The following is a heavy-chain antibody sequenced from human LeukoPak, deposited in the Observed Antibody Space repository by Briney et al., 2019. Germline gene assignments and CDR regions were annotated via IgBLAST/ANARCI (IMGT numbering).Heavy chain of an antibody. CDR2: ISSSSSYI. CDR3: ARALEMATPMGNWFDP. CDR1: GFTFSSYS. J-gene: IGHJ5*02. V-gene: IGHV3-21*01. D-gene: IGHD5-24*01. Sequence: AGGSLRLSCAASGFTFSSYSMNWVRQAPGKGLEWVSSISSSSSYIYYADSVKGRFTISRDNAKNSLYLQMNSLRAEDTAVYYCARALEMATPMGNWFDPWGQGTLVTVSS.